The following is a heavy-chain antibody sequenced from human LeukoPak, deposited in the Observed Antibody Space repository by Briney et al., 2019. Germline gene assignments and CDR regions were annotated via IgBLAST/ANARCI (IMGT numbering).Heavy chain of an antibody. CDR1: GGSISSSSYY. CDR3: ARGQIVGATPGY. D-gene: IGHD1-26*01. Sequence: PSETLSLTCTVSGGSISSSSYYWGWIRQPPGKGLEWIGCIYYSGSTYYNPSLNSRVTISVDTSKHQFSLKLNSVTAADTAVYYYARGQIVGATPGYWGQGTLVTVSS. J-gene: IGHJ4*02. V-gene: IGHV4-39*07. CDR2: IYYSGST.